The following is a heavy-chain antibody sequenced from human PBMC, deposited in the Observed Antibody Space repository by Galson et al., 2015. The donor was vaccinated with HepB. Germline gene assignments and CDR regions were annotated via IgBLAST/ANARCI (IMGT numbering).Heavy chain of an antibody. J-gene: IGHJ4*02. Sequence: SLRLSCAASGFTFSGSAMHWVRQASGKGLEWVGRIRSKANSYATAYAASVKGRFTISRDDSKNTAYLQMNSLKTEDTAVYYCTTVRDYYDSSGWLDYWGQGTLVTVSS. CDR2: IRSKANSYAT. CDR3: TTVRDYYDSSGWLDY. V-gene: IGHV3-73*01. D-gene: IGHD3-22*01. CDR1: GFTFSGSA.